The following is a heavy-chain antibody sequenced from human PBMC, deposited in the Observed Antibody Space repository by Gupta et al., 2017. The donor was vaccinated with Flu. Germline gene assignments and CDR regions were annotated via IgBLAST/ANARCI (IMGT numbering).Heavy chain of an antibody. D-gene: IGHD4-11*01. CDR1: GGSFSGYY. CDR3: ARGLHAGLQFDY. V-gene: IGHV4-34*01. CDR2: INHSGST. Sequence: QVQLQQWGAGLLKPSETLSLTCAVYGGSFSGYYWSWIRQPPGKGLEWIGEINHSGSTNYNPSLKSRVTISVDTSKNQFSLKLSSVTAADTAVYYCARGLHAGLQFDYWGQGTLVTVSS. J-gene: IGHJ4*02.